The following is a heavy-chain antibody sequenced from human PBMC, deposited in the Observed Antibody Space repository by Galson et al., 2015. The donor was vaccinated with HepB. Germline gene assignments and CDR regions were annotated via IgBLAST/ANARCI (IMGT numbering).Heavy chain of an antibody. D-gene: IGHD6-6*01. J-gene: IGHJ6*03. CDR1: EYSFTSYW. CDR3: ARPKYYSSSSAYYYYMDV. V-gene: IGHV5-10-1*01. CDR2: IDPSDSYT. Sequence: QSGAEVKKPGESLRISCKGSEYSFTSYWISWVRQTPGKGLEWMGRIDPSDSYTNYSPSFQGHVTISADKSISTAYLQWSSLKASDTAMYYCARPKYYSSSSAYYYYMDVWGKGTTVTVSS.